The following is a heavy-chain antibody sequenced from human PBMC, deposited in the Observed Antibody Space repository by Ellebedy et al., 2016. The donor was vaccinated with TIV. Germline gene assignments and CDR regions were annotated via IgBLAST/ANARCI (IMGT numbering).Heavy chain of an antibody. CDR2: ISGSGGST. CDR3: AKDGRDNGVFVLGTQFDD. V-gene: IGHV3-23*01. Sequence: GGSLRLXXAASGFTFSSYAMSWVRQAPGKGLEWVSGISGSGGSTYYADSVRGRFTISRDNSKNTLYLQLNSLRAEDTAVYYCAKDGRDNGVFVLGTQFDDWGQGTLVTVSS. D-gene: IGHD3-16*01. J-gene: IGHJ4*02. CDR1: GFTFSSYA.